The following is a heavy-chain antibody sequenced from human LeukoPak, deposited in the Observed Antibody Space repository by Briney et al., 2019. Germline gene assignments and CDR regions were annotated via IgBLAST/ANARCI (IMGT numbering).Heavy chain of an antibody. Sequence: PSETLSLTCSVSGGSVSSYYWSWIRQPPGKGLEWIGYIYYSGSTNYNPSLKSRVTISVDTSKNQFSLKLSSVTAADTAVYYCARDREAPYYDSSVGAPDTTYYYYYGMDVWGQGTTVTVSS. CDR1: GGSVSSYY. V-gene: IGHV4-59*02. J-gene: IGHJ6*02. D-gene: IGHD3-22*01. CDR3: ARDREAPYYDSSVGAPDTTYYYYYGMDV. CDR2: IYYSGST.